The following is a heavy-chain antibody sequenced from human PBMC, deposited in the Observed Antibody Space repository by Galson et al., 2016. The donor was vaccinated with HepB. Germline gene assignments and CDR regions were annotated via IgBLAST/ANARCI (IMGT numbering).Heavy chain of an antibody. J-gene: IGHJ4*02. CDR2: ISSNSDSI. D-gene: IGHD1-14*01. CDR3: ATTRLLDN. CDR1: GFTFDDYA. Sequence: SLRLSCAASSGFTFDDYALHWVRQAPGKGLEWVSGISSNSDSIGYADSVKGRFTISRDNRKNSLYLQMNSLRIEDTAFYYCATTRLLDNWGQGILVTVSS. V-gene: IGHV3-9*01.